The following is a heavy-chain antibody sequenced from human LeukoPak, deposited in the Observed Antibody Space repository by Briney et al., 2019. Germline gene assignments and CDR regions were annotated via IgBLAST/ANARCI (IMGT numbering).Heavy chain of an antibody. CDR1: GYSFISGFY. J-gene: IGHJ3*02. CDR2: MFHSGST. CDR3: ARANYYDSSGYSRGAFDI. D-gene: IGHD3-22*01. Sequence: SETLSLTCSVSGYSFISGFYWGWIRQPPGKGLEWIGSMFHSGSTYYNPSLKSRVTISVDTSKSQFSLKLNSVTAADTAVYYCARANYYDSSGYSRGAFDIWGQGTMVTVSS. V-gene: IGHV4-38-2*02.